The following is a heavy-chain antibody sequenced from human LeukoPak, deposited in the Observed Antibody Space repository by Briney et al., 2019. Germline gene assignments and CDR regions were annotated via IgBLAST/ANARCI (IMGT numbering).Heavy chain of an antibody. CDR2: ISSSGSAI. Sequence: GGSLRLSCAASGFTFSSYEMNWVRQAPGKGLAWVSYISSSGSAIYYADSVKGRFTISRDNAKNSLYLQMNSLRAEDTAVYYCAELGITMIGGVWGKGTTVTISS. CDR3: AELGITMIGGV. J-gene: IGHJ6*04. V-gene: IGHV3-48*03. CDR1: GFTFSSYE. D-gene: IGHD3-10*02.